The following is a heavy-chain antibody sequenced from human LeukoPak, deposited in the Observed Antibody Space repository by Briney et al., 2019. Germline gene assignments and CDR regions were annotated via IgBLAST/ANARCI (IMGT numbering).Heavy chain of an antibody. D-gene: IGHD3-22*01. V-gene: IGHV4-34*01. CDR3: ARGLYRRYYYDSSGLARFDY. Sequence: SETLSLTCAVYGGSFSGYYWSWIRQPPGKGLEWIGGINHSGSTNYNPSLKSRVTISVDTSKNQFSLKLSSVTAADTAVYYCARGLYRRYYYDSSGLARFDYWGQGTLVTVSS. CDR2: INHSGST. CDR1: GGSFSGYY. J-gene: IGHJ4*02.